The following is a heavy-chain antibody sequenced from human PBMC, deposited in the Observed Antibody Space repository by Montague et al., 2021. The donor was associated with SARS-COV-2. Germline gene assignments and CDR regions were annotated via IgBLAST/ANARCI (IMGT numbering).Heavy chain of an antibody. CDR2: IYYSGSS. CDR1: RGSISSYY. J-gene: IGHJ4*02. Sequence: SETLSLTCTVSRGSISSYYWSWIRQPPGKGLEWIGYIYYSGSSNYNPSLKSRVTISIDASKNQFSLNLNSVTAADGAVYYCASPGGYCSGGSCYYVYWAQGTLVTVSS. D-gene: IGHD2-15*01. CDR3: ASPGGYCSGGSCYYVY. V-gene: IGHV4-59*01.